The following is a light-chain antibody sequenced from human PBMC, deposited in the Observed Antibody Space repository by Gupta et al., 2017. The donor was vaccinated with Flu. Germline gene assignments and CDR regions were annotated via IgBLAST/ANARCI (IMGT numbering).Light chain of an antibody. V-gene: IGKV3-20*01. J-gene: IGKJ5*01. CDR2: GAS. CDR3: QQDGSSPFT. Sequence: GTLSLSPGERATLSCRASQSVRSSYLAWYQQKPGQAPRLLIYGASSRATGIPDRFSGSGSGTDFTLTISRLEPEDFAVYYCQQDGSSPFTFGQGTLLEIK. CDR1: QSVRSSY.